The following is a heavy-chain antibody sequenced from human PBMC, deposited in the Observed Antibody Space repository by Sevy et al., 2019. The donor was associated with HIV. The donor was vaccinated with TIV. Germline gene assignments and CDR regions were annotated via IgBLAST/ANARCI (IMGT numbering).Heavy chain of an antibody. CDR1: GFTFSSYA. CDR3: AKWTLVVPAVIYYYYGMDV. CDR2: ISHSGGST. Sequence: GGSLRLSCAASGFTFSSYAMNWVRQAPGKGLEWASAISHSGGSTYYAGSVKGRFTISRDNSKNTLYLQMNSLRAEDTVVYYCAKWTLVVPAVIYYYYGMDVWGQGTTVTVSS. D-gene: IGHD2-2*02. J-gene: IGHJ6*02. V-gene: IGHV3-23*01.